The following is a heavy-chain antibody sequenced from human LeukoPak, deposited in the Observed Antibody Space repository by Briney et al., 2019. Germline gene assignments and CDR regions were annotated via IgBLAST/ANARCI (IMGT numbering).Heavy chain of an antibody. CDR2: TNPNSGGT. J-gene: IGHJ6*02. D-gene: IGHD3-3*01. CDR1: GYTFTGYY. V-gene: IGHV1-2*02. CDR3: ARVPSMTIFHGMDV. Sequence: ASVKVSCKASGYTFTGYYMHWVRQAPGQGLEWMGWTNPNSGGTNYAQKFQGRVTMTRDTSISTAYMELSRLRSDDTAVYYCARVPSMTIFHGMDVWGQGTTVTVSS.